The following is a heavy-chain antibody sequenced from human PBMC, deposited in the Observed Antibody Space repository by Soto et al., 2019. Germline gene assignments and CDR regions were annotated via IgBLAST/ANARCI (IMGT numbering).Heavy chain of an antibody. V-gene: IGHV1-58*02. CDR2: IVVGSGNT. Sequence: GASVKVSCKASGFTFTNSAMQWLRQARGQRLEWIGWIVVGSGNTNYAQQFQERVTITRDMSTSTAYMELSSLRSEDTAVYYCAADITVTTDYYYYYYMDVLGKGTMVTVSS. D-gene: IGHD4-4*01. CDR3: AADITVTTDYYYYYYMDV. CDR1: GFTFTNSA. J-gene: IGHJ6*03.